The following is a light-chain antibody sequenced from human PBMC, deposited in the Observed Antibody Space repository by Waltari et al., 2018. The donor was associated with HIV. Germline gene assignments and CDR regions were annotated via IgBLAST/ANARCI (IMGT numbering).Light chain of an antibody. CDR3: QQYYATPLT. J-gene: IGKJ4*01. Sequence: AIRMTQSPSSVSASTGDRVSLTCRASQGISNYLAWFQQRPGKAPKLLVYAATTLQSGVPSRFSGSRSGTEFTLTISYLQSDDFATYYCQQYYATPLTFGGGTSVDLK. V-gene: IGKV1-8*01. CDR2: AAT. CDR1: QGISNY.